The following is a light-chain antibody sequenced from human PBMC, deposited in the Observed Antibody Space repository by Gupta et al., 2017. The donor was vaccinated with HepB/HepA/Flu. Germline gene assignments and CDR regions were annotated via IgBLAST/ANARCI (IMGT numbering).Light chain of an antibody. CDR1: SADIGTYDL. CDR3: SSYTGSDTFVV. J-gene: IGLJ2*01. V-gene: IGLV2-23*02. Sequence: QSALTQPASVSGSPGRSITFSCTGTSADIGTYDLVSWYQQHPGKAPKLMIYEVNKRPSGVSDRFSGSNSGNTASLTISGLQAEDEADYYCSSYTGSDTFVVFGGGTRLTVL. CDR2: EVN.